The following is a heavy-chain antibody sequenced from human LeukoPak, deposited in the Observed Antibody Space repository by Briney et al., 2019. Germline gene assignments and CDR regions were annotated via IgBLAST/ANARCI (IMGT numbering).Heavy chain of an antibody. CDR2: FDPEDGET. CDR1: GYTLTELS. D-gene: IGHD5-18*01. Sequence: ASVKVSCKVSGYTLTELSMHWVRQAPGKRLEWMGGFDPEDGETIYAQKFQGRVTMTEDTSTDTAYMELSSLRSEDTAVYYCATDRKGTAMVRNWFYPWGQGTLVTVSS. J-gene: IGHJ5*02. V-gene: IGHV1-24*01. CDR3: ATDRKGTAMVRNWFYP.